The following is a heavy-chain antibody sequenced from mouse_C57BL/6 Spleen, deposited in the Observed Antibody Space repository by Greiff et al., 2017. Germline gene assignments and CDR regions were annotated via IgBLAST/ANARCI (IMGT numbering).Heavy chain of an antibody. J-gene: IGHJ2*01. CDR3: AINYYGLNY. V-gene: IGHV1-59*01. D-gene: IGHD1-2*01. CDR1: GYTFTSYW. Sequence: QVQLQQPGAELVRPGTSVKLSCKASGYTFTSYWMHWVKQRPGQGLEWIGVIDPSASYTNYNQQFKGKATLTVATSSSTAYMQLSSLTSEDSAVYYCAINYYGLNYWGQGTTRTVSS. CDR2: IDPSASYT.